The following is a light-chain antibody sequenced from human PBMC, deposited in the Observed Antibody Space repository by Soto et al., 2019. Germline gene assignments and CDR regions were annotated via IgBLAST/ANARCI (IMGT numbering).Light chain of an antibody. J-gene: IGKJ2*01. CDR2: DAS. CDR3: QQHNSYLYT. CDR1: QSISSW. Sequence: DIQMTQSPSTLSASVGXRVTITCRASQSISSWLAWYQQKPGKAPKLLIYDASSLESGVPSRFSGSGSGTEFTLTISSLQPDDFATYYCQQHNSYLYTFGQGTKVESK. V-gene: IGKV1-5*01.